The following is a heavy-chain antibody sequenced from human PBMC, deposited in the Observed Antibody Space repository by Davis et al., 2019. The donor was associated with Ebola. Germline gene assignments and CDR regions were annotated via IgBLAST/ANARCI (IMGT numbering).Heavy chain of an antibody. V-gene: IGHV1-69*10. J-gene: IGHJ2*01. CDR3: ASGLVRGESYWYFDL. Sequence: SVKVSCKASSYTFTSYAISWVRQAPGQGFEWMGGIIPILGIANYAQKFQGRVTITADESTSTAYMELSSLRSEDTAVYYCASGLVRGESYWYFDLWGRGTLVTVSS. CDR2: IIPILGIA. CDR1: SYTFTSYA. D-gene: IGHD6-6*01.